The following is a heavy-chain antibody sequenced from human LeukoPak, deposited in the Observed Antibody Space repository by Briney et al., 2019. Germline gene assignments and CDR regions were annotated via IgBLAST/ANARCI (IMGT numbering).Heavy chain of an antibody. CDR2: IYINGST. V-gene: IGHV4-61*02. J-gene: IGHJ5*02. CDR1: SGSISSGSYC. Sequence: SQTLSLTCTVSSGSISSGSYCWGWIRQPAGKGLDWIGRIYINGSTNYNPSLKSRVTISVDKSKNQFSLKLNSVTAADTAVYYCAREAMVRGVTRFYNWFDPWGQGALVTVSS. CDR3: AREAMVRGVTRFYNWFDP. D-gene: IGHD3-10*01.